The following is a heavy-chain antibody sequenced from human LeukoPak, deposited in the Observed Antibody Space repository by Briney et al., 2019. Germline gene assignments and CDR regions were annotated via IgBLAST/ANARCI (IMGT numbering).Heavy chain of an antibody. CDR2: IYYSGST. CDR3: ASPHYSSGSYYGFDI. CDR1: GGSISSSSYY. V-gene: IGHV4-39*07. D-gene: IGHD3-10*01. J-gene: IGHJ3*02. Sequence: PSETLSLTCTVSGGSISSSSYYWGWIRQPPGKGLEWIGSIYYSGSTYYNPSLKSRVTISVDTSKNQFSLKLSSVTAADTAVYYCASPHYSSGSYYGFDIWGQGRMVTVSS.